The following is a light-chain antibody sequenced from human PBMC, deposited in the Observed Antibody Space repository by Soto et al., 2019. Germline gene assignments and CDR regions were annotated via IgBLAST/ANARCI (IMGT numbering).Light chain of an antibody. CDR2: DAS. Sequence: ERVMTQSPATPSVSPGEGVTLSCRASQGIGDTLAWYQHKPGQTPRLLIYDASNRATGIPARFSGSGSGTDFTLTIRSLEPEDFAVYYCQQRSNWPATFGQGTKVDIK. CDR3: QQRSNWPAT. V-gene: IGKV3D-11*01. J-gene: IGKJ1*01. CDR1: QGIGDT.